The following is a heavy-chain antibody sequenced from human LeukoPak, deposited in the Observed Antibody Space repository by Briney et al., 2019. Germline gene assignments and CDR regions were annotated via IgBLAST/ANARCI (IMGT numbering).Heavy chain of an antibody. CDR1: GGTFSSYA. CDR2: IIPILGIA. Sequence: ASVKVSCKASGGTFSSYAISWVRQAPGQGLEWMGRIIPILGIANYAQKFQGRVTITADKSTSTAYMELSSLRSEDTAVYYCARVDRSIEATIGFDYWGQGTLVTVSS. D-gene: IGHD5-12*01. V-gene: IGHV1-69*04. J-gene: IGHJ4*02. CDR3: ARVDRSIEATIGFDY.